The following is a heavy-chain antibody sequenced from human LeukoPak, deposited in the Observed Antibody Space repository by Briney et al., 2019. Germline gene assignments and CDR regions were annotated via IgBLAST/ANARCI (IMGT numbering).Heavy chain of an antibody. D-gene: IGHD6-13*01. CDR1: GYSFTSYW. CDR2: IYPGDSDT. CDR3: ARPPLRGKNYGSRQYYYYGMDV. V-gene: IGHV5-51*01. Sequence: GESLKISCKGSGYSFTSYWIGWVRQMPGKGLEWMGIIYPGDSDTRYRPSFQGQVTISADKSISTAYLQWSNLKASDTAMYYCARPPLRGKNYGSRQYYYYGMDVWGQGTTVTVSS. J-gene: IGHJ6*02.